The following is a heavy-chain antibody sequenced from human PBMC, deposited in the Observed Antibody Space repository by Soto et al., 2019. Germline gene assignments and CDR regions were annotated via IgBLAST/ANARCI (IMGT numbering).Heavy chain of an antibody. J-gene: IGHJ4*02. CDR1: GYSFTSYW. CDR2: IYPGDSDT. CDR3: ARQSGENYDILTGYPDY. Sequence: GESLKISCKSSGYSFTSYWIGWVRQMPGNGLEWMGIIYPGDSDTRYSPSFQGQVTISADKSISTAYLQWSSLKASDTAMYYCARQSGENYDILTGYPDYWGQGTLVTVSS. V-gene: IGHV5-51*01. D-gene: IGHD3-9*01.